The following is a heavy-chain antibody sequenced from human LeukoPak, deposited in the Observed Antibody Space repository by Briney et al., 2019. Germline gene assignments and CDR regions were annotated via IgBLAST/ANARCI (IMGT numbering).Heavy chain of an antibody. Sequence: PSETLSLTCTVSGGSINSYYWSWIRQPPGKGLEWIGYIYYSGSTNYNPSLKSRVTISLDTSKNQFSLKLSSVTAADTAVYYCAREGDNYGNWFDPWGQGTLVTVSS. CDR2: IYYSGST. V-gene: IGHV4-59*01. J-gene: IGHJ5*02. CDR3: AREGDNYGNWFDP. D-gene: IGHD3-10*01. CDR1: GGSINSYY.